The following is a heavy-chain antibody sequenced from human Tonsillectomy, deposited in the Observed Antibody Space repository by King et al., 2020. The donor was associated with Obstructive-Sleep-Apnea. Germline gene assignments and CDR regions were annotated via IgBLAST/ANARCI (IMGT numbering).Heavy chain of an antibody. CDR3: ARPYYYDSSGYFDY. J-gene: IGHJ4*02. V-gene: IGHV4-34*01. Sequence: VQLQQWGAGLLKPSETLSLTCAVYGGSFSGYYWSWIRQPPGKGLEWIGVINHSGSTNYNPSLKSRVTISVDTSKNQFSLKLSSVTAADTAVYYCARPYYYDSSGYFDYWGQGTLVTVSS. CDR1: GGSFSGYY. D-gene: IGHD3-22*01. CDR2: INHSGST.